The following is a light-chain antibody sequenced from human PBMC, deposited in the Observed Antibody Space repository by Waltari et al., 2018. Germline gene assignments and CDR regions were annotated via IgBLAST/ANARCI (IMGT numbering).Light chain of an antibody. CDR1: SGSLSTTSY. Sequence: QTVVTQEPSLSVSPGGTVTLTCALSSGSLSTTSYATWYQQTPGQAPRTLVYKANARSSGVPDRFSGSILGNTAALTITGAQADDESDYYCALYMGSGIWV. CDR3: ALYMGSGIWV. J-gene: IGLJ3*02. CDR2: KAN. V-gene: IGLV8-61*01.